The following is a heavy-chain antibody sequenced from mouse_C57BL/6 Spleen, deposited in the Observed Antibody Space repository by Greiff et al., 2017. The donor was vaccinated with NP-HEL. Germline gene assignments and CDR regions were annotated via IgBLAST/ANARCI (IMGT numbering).Heavy chain of an antibody. J-gene: IGHJ3*01. Sequence: EVKLVESGPELVKPGASVKIPCKASGYTFTDYNMDWVKQSHGKSLEWIGDINPNNGGTIYNQKFKGKATLTVDKSSSTAYMELRSLTSEDTAVYYCARSWGYYGSSPFAYWGQGTLVTVSA. CDR3: ARSWGYYGSSPFAY. D-gene: IGHD1-1*01. CDR2: INPNNGGT. V-gene: IGHV1-18*01. CDR1: GYTFTDYN.